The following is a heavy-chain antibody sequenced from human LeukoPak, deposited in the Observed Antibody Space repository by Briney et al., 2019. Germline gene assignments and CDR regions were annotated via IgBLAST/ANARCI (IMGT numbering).Heavy chain of an antibody. J-gene: IGHJ4*02. D-gene: IGHD6-19*01. CDR3: ARQSQWLVTGVDY. V-gene: IGHV4-39*01. CDR2: IYYSGST. Sequence: SETLSLTCTVSGGSISSSSYYWGWIRQPPGKGLEWIGSIYYSGSTYYNPSLKSRVTISVDTSKNQFSLKLSSVTAADTAVYYCARQSQWLVTGVDYWGQGTLVTVSS. CDR1: GGSISSSSYY.